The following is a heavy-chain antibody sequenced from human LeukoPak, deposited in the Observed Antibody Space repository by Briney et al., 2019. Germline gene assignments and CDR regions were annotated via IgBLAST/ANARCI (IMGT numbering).Heavy chain of an antibody. J-gene: IGHJ4*02. D-gene: IGHD5-18*01. CDR1: GFTFSSYS. Sequence: PGGSLRLSCVAFGFTFSSYSMNWVRQAPGKGLEWVSSISSSSSYIYYADSVKGRFTISRDNAKNSLYLQMNSLRAEDTAVYYCARLYSYGNLFDYWGQGTPVTVSS. V-gene: IGHV3-21*01. CDR3: ARLYSYGNLFDY. CDR2: ISSSSSYI.